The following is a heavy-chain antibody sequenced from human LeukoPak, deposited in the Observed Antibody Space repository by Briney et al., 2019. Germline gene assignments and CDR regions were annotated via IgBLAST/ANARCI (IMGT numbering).Heavy chain of an antibody. D-gene: IGHD3-10*01. Sequence: GGSLRLSCAASGFTFSSYSMNWVRQAPGKGLEWVANIKQDGSEKYYVDSVKGRFTISRDNAKNSLYLQMNSLRAEDTAVYYCARDYLRWFGESHFAFDIWGQGTMVTVSS. J-gene: IGHJ3*02. V-gene: IGHV3-7*01. CDR1: GFTFSSYS. CDR2: IKQDGSEK. CDR3: ARDYLRWFGESHFAFDI.